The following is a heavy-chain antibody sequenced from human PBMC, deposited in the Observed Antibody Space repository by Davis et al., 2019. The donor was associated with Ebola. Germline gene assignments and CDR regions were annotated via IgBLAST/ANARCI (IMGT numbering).Heavy chain of an antibody. CDR1: GGIFSDYT. V-gene: IGHV1-69*13. J-gene: IGHJ4*02. CDR2: IIPMFGAP. CDR3: AGQTRGPFDY. Sequence: SVKVSCKASGGIFSDYTVNWVRQAPGQGLEWMGGIIPMFGAPTYAQKFQGRVTITAEESTSTAYMELRSLRSEDTAVYYCAGQTRGPFDYWGQGTLVTVSS. D-gene: IGHD2-2*01.